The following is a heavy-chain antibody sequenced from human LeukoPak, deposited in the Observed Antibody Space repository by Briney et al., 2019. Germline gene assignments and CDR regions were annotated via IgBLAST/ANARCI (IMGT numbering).Heavy chain of an antibody. CDR1: GGSIISYY. CDR2: IYHSGST. CDR3: ARGVPAAGSIRFDP. V-gene: IGHV4-59*12. J-gene: IGHJ5*02. D-gene: IGHD6-13*01. Sequence: SETLSLTCTVSGGSIISYYWTWIRQPPRKGLEWIGEIYHSGSTNYNPSLKSRVTISVDKSKNQFSLILNSVIAADTAVYYCARGVPAAGSIRFDPWGQGTLVTVSS.